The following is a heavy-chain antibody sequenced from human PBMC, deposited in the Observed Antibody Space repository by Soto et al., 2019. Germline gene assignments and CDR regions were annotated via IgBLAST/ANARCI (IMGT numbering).Heavy chain of an antibody. CDR3: ARVVVHYDILTGYYNVIGYLDY. V-gene: IGHV4-31*03. D-gene: IGHD3-9*01. Sequence: YLTCTVSGGSISIGGYYWSCIRQHPGKVLEWIGYIYYSGSTYYNPSLKSRVTISVDTSKNQFSLKLSSVTAADTAVYYCARVVVHYDILTGYYNVIGYLDYGGQGTLVTVSS. J-gene: IGHJ4*02. CDR2: IYYSGST. CDR1: GGSISIGGYY.